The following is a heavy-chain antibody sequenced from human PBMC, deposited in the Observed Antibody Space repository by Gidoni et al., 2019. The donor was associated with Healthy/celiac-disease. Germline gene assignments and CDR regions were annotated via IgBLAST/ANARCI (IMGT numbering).Heavy chain of an antibody. CDR1: GGSVSSGSSY. CDR3: ARVSTYYYDSSRKCMAFDI. CDR2: IYYSGST. J-gene: IGHJ3*02. Sequence: QVQLQESGPGLVKPSETLSLTCTVSGGSVSSGSSYWSWIRQPPGKGLEWLGYIYYSGSTNYNPSLKSRVTISVDTSKNQFSLKLSSVTAADTAVYYCARVSTYYYDSSRKCMAFDIWGQGTMVTVSS. D-gene: IGHD3-22*01. V-gene: IGHV4-61*01.